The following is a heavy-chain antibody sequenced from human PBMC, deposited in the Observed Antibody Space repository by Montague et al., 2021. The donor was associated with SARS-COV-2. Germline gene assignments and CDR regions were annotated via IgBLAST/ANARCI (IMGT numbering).Heavy chain of an antibody. CDR3: ARGADHDLYYYHGMDV. CDR1: GDSVSSKGAD. J-gene: IGHJ6*02. CDR2: TYYRSQWYE. V-gene: IGHV6-1*01. Sequence: CAISGDSVSSKGADWNWIRQSPSRGLEWLGRTYYRSQWYEDYAVSVKGRITIKPDTSKNQFSLHLESVSPDDTALYYCARGADHDLYYYHGMDVWGRGTTVSVSS.